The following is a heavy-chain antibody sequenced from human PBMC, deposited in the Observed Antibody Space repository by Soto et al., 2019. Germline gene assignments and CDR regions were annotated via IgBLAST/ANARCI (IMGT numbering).Heavy chain of an antibody. Sequence: SETLSLTCTVSGVSISSGNWWTWVRQSPRKGLEYIGEIFHDGTANYFPSFERRVAMSVDKSKNQFSLKLTSVTAADAAIYYCARLVYDTRLDYLYFDFWGQGAQVTVSS. CDR1: GVSISSGNW. D-gene: IGHD3-16*01. V-gene: IGHV4-4*02. CDR3: ARLVYDTRLDYLYFDF. CDR2: IFHDGTA. J-gene: IGHJ4*02.